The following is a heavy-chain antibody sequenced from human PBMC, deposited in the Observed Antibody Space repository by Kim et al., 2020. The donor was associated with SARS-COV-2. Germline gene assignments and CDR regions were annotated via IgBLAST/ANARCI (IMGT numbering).Heavy chain of an antibody. CDR2: ISYDGSNK. CDR3: ARERTVYYDILTGYYIPHYYYYDMDV. CDR1: GFTFSSYA. D-gene: IGHD3-9*01. V-gene: IGHV3-30*04. J-gene: IGHJ6*02. Sequence: GGSLRLSCAASGFTFSSYAMHWVRQAPGKGLEWVAVISYDGSNKYYADSVKGRFTISRDNSKNTLYLQMNSLRAEDTAVYYCARERTVYYDILTGYYIPHYYYYDMDVWGQGTTVTVSS.